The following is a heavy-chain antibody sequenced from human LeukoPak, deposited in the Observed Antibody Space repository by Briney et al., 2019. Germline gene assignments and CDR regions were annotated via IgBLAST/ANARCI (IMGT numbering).Heavy chain of an antibody. D-gene: IGHD6-13*01. V-gene: IGHV1-8*01. CDR1: GYTFTSYD. CDR2: MNPNSGNT. CDR3: ARRIAAAANYFDY. J-gene: IGHJ4*02. Sequence: GASVKVSCKASGYTFTSYDINWVRQATGQGLEWMGWMNPNSGNTGYAQKFQGRVTMTRNTSISTAYMELRSLRSDDTAVYYCARRIAAAANYFDYWGQGTLVTVSS.